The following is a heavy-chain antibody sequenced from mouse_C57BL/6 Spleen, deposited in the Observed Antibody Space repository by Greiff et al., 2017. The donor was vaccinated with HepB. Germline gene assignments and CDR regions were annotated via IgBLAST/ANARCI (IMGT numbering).Heavy chain of an antibody. CDR1: GYTFTSYW. Sequence: QVQLQQPGAELVRPGSSVKLSCKASGYTFTSYWMNWVKQRPIQGLEWIGNIDPSDSETHYNQKFKDKATLTVDKSSSTAYMQLSILTSEDSAVYYCSRHYGSRYFDYWGQGTTLTVSS. V-gene: IGHV1-52*01. CDR2: IDPSDSET. D-gene: IGHD1-1*01. CDR3: SRHYGSRYFDY. J-gene: IGHJ2*01.